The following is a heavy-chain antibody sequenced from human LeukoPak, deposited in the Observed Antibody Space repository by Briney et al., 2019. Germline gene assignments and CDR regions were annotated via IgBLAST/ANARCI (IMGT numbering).Heavy chain of an antibody. D-gene: IGHD6-13*01. CDR1: GGTFSSYA. Sequence: SVKVSCKASGGTFSSYAISWVRQAPGQGLEWMGGIIPIFGTANYAQKFQGRVTITADESTSTAYMELSSLRSEDTAVYYCARASSWYLGFSSFFDYWGQGTLVTVSS. CDR3: ARASSWYLGFSSFFDY. CDR2: IIPIFGTA. J-gene: IGHJ4*02. V-gene: IGHV1-69*01.